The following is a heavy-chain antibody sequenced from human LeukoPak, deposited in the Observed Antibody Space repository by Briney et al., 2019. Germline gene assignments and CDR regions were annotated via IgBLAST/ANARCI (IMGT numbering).Heavy chain of an antibody. CDR3: AKDRSCTNNICHGDFDY. Sequence: PGGSLRLSRAASGFTFSNYAMSWVRQAPGKGLERVSGISGSGGDTYYADSVKGRFTISRDNSKNTLYLQMNSLRAGDTAVYYCAKDRSCTNNICHGDFDYWGQGTLVTVSS. CDR2: ISGSGGDT. V-gene: IGHV3-23*01. D-gene: IGHD2-8*01. CDR1: GFTFSNYA. J-gene: IGHJ4*02.